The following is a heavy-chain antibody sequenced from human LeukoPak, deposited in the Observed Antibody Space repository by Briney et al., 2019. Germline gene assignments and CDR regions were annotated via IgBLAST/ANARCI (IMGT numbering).Heavy chain of an antibody. Sequence: GGSLRLSCAASGFTFSSYSMNWVRQAPGKGLEWVSSISSSSSYIYYADSVKGRFTISRDNAKNSLYLQMNSLRAEDTAVYYCARAPWDIAVVPAAAGYYYYMDVWGKGTTVTVSS. CDR1: GFTFSSYS. CDR3: ARAPWDIAVVPAAAGYYYYMDV. D-gene: IGHD2-2*01. V-gene: IGHV3-21*01. CDR2: ISSSSSYI. J-gene: IGHJ6*03.